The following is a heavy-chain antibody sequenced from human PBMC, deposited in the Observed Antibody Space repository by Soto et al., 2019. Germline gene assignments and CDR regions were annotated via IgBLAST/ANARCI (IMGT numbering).Heavy chain of an antibody. V-gene: IGHV4-59*08. CDR3: ARLRYFDWLGPNNAFDI. CDR2: IYYSGST. J-gene: IGHJ3*02. CDR1: GGSISSYY. Sequence: QVQLQESGPGLVKPSETLSLTCTVSGGSISSYYWSWIRQPPGKGLEWIGYIYYSGSTNYNPSLKSRVTISVDTSKNQFSLKLSSVTAADTAVYYCARLRYFDWLGPNNAFDIWGQGTMVTVSS. D-gene: IGHD3-9*01.